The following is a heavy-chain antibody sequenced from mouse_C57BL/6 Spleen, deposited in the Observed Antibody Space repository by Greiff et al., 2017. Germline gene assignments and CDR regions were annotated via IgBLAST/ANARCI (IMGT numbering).Heavy chain of an antibody. CDR3: ARSYYYGSSDAMDY. D-gene: IGHD1-1*01. V-gene: IGHV1-26*01. CDR1: GYTFTDYY. J-gene: IGHJ4*01. Sequence: DVQLQQSGPELVKPGASVKISCKASGYTFTDYYMNWVKQSHGKSLEWIGDINPNNGGTSYNQKFKGKATLTVDKSSSTAYMELRSLTSEDSAVYYCARSYYYGSSDAMDYWGQGTSVTVSS. CDR2: INPNNGGT.